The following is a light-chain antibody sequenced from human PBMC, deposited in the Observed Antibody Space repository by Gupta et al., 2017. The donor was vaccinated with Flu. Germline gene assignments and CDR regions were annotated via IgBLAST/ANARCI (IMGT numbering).Light chain of an antibody. J-gene: IGKJ1*01. CDR2: KAS. Sequence: DIQLTQSPSTLSASVGDRVTITCRASQTISSWLAWYQKKPGRAPKSLIYKASSLETGVPSRFSGSGSGTEFSLTISSLQPDDFATYYCQQYRSSPWTFGQGTKVEIK. CDR1: QTISSW. V-gene: IGKV1-5*03. CDR3: QQYRSSPWT.